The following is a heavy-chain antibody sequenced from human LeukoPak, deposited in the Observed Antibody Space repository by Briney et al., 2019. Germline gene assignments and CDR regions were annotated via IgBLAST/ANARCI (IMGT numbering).Heavy chain of an antibody. J-gene: IGHJ4*02. CDR2: INPSGGST. Sequence: GASVKVSCKTSGYTFTNYYIHWVRQAPGQGLEWMGIINPSGGSTTYAQKFQGRVTMTRDMSTSTVYMELSSLRSEDTAGYYCATEGNLVTAMEALDYWGQGTLVTVSS. D-gene: IGHD5-18*01. CDR3: ATEGNLVTAMEALDY. CDR1: GYTFTNYY. V-gene: IGHV1-46*01.